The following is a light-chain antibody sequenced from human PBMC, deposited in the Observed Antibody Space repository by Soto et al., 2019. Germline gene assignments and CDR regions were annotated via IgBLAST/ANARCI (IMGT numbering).Light chain of an antibody. J-gene: IGKJ3*01. CDR1: QSVSSTN. V-gene: IGKV3-20*01. CDR2: ATS. CDR3: QQYETSPRGFT. Sequence: EIVLTQSPGTLSLSPGERDTLSCRASQSVSSTNLAWYQQKPGQAPSLLIYATSTRATGIPDRFSGSGSGTDFTLTISRLEPEDFAVYYCQQYETSPRGFTFGPGTKVDIK.